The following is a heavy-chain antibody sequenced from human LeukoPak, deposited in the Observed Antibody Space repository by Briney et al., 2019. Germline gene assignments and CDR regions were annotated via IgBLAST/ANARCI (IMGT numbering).Heavy chain of an antibody. D-gene: IGHD1-7*01. CDR1: GFTFSSYA. CDR3: AREETTQDFDY. Sequence: GGSLRLSCAASGFTFSSYAMHWVRQAPGKGLEWVAVISYDGSNKYYADSVKGRFTISRDSSKNTLYLQMNSLRAEDTAVYYCAREETTQDFDYWGQGTLVTVSS. CDR2: ISYDGSNK. V-gene: IGHV3-30-3*01. J-gene: IGHJ4*02.